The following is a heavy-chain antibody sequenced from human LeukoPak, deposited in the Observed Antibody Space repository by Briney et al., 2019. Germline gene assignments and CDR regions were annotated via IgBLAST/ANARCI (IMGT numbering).Heavy chain of an antibody. D-gene: IGHD6-13*01. J-gene: IGHJ4*02. V-gene: IGHV1-18*01. CDR1: GYTFTSYG. CDR2: ISAYNGNT. Sequence: ASVKVSCKASGYTFTSYGISWVRQAPGQGLEWMGWISAYNGNTNYAQKLQGRVTMTTDTSTSTAYMELRSLRSDDSAVYYCASGIAAAGSFDYWGQGTLVTVSS. CDR3: ASGIAAAGSFDY.